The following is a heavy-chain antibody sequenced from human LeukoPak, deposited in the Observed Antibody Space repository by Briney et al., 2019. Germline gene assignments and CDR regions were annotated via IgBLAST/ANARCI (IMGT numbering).Heavy chain of an antibody. V-gene: IGHV3-23*01. D-gene: IGHD1-1*01. Sequence: GGSLRLSCAASGFTFSSYTMNWVRQAPGKGLEWVSAISGSGGSTYYADSVKGRFTISRDNSKNTLYLQMNSLRAEDTAVYYCAKCSGRDYYYYMDVWGKGTTVTVSS. CDR1: GFTFSSYT. J-gene: IGHJ6*03. CDR2: ISGSGGST. CDR3: AKCSGRDYYYYMDV.